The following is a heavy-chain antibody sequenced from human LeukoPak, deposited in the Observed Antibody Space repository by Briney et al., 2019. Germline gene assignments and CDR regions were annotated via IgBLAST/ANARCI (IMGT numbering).Heavy chain of an antibody. J-gene: IGHJ4*02. CDR3: ARDFSSSSAVGY. V-gene: IGHV3-30-3*01. CDR1: GFTFSSYA. Sequence: GGSLRLSCAASGFTFSSYAMPWVRQAPGKGLEWVAVISYDGSNKYYADSVKGRFTISRDNSKNTLYLQMNSLRAEDTAVYYCARDFSSSSAVGYWGQGTLVTVSS. D-gene: IGHD6-6*01. CDR2: ISYDGSNK.